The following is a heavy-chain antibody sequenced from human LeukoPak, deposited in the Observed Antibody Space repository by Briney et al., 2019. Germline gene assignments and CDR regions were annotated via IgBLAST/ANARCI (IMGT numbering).Heavy chain of an antibody. Sequence: SETLSLTCSVSGASISRTTYYWGWIRQPPGKGLEWIGYIYYSGSTNYNPSLKSRVTISVDTSKNQFSLKLSSVTAADTAVYYCARDPYGGEFDYWGQGTLVTVSS. CDR1: GASISRTTYY. CDR3: ARDPYGGEFDY. J-gene: IGHJ4*02. D-gene: IGHD2-21*01. V-gene: IGHV4-61*01. CDR2: IYYSGST.